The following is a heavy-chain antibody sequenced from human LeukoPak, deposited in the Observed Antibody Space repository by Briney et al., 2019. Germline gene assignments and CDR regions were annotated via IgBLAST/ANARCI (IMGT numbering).Heavy chain of an antibody. Sequence: SVKVSCKASGGTFSSYAISWVRQAPGQGLEWMGRIIPILGIANYAQKFQGRVTITRNTSISTAYMELSSLRSEDTAVYYCARGHCSGGSCYSVFDYWGQGTLVTVSS. V-gene: IGHV1-69*04. CDR3: ARGHCSGGSCYSVFDY. CDR2: IIPILGIA. D-gene: IGHD2-15*01. J-gene: IGHJ4*02. CDR1: GGTFSSYA.